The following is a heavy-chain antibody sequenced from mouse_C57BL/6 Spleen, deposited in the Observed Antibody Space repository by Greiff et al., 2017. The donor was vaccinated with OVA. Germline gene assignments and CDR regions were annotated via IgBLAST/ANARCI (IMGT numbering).Heavy chain of an antibody. CDR2: IDPEDGDT. J-gene: IGHJ2*01. Sequence: DVKLQESGAELVRPGASVKLSCTASGFNIKDYYMHWVKQRPEQGLEWIGRIDPEDGDTEYAPKFQGKATMTADTSSNTAYLQLSSLTSEDTAVYYCTTYDYYGSSSFDYWGQGTTLTVSS. D-gene: IGHD1-1*01. CDR1: GFNIKDYY. V-gene: IGHV14-1*01. CDR3: TTYDYYGSSSFDY.